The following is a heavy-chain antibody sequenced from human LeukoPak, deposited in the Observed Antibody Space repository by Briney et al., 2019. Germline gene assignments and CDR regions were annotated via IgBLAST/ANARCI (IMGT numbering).Heavy chain of an antibody. CDR2: INPNSGGT. CDR1: GYTFTGYY. V-gene: IGHV1-2*02. J-gene: IGHJ4*02. CDR3: ARDWGGYDSFDY. D-gene: IGHD5-12*01. Sequence: ASVKVSCKASGYTFTGYYMHWVRQAPGQGLEWMGWINPNSGGTNYAQKFQGRVTMTRDTSISTAYMELSRLRSDDTAVYYCARDWGGYDSFDYWGQGTLVTVSS.